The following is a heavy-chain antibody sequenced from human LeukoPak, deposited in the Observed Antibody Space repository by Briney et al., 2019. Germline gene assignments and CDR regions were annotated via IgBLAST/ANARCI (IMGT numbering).Heavy chain of an antibody. V-gene: IGHV4-39*07. CDR2: IYYSGST. Sequence: PSQTLSLTCTVSGGSISSSSYYWGWLRQPPGKGLEGIGRIYYSGSTYYNPSLKSRVTISVDTSKNQFSLKLRSVTAADTAVYFCARGDSGWYLGLGFDYWGQGTLVTVSS. J-gene: IGHJ4*02. CDR3: ARGDSGWYLGLGFDY. CDR1: GGSISSSSYY. D-gene: IGHD6-19*01.